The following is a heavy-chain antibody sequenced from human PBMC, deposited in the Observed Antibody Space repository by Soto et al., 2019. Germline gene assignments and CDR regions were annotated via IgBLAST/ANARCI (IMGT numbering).Heavy chain of an antibody. D-gene: IGHD2-15*01. CDR2: IYYTGST. CDR3: ARVVAATHNDY. Sequence: QVQLQESGPGLVKPSQTLSITCTVSGGSISSGGYYWSWIRRHPGKGLEWIGYIYYTGSTYYNPSLKNRVTISVDTSKNQFSLKLSSVTAADTAVYYCARVVAATHNDYWGQGTLVTVS. CDR1: GGSISSGGYY. J-gene: IGHJ4*02. V-gene: IGHV4-31*03.